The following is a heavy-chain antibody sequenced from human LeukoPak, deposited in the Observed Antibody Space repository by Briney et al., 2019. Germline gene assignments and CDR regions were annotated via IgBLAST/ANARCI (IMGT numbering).Heavy chain of an antibody. J-gene: IGHJ4*02. D-gene: IGHD3-10*01. CDR3: AKNYDSGTYFFYVGKN. CDR2: ISGSGGTT. V-gene: IGHV3-23*01. Sequence: HPGGSLRLSCAASGFTFNSYAMSWVRQAPGKGLEWVSTISGSGGTTYYADSVKGRFTISRDNSKNTLYLQMSSLRAEDTAVYYCAKNYDSGTYFFYVGKNWGQGTLVTVSS. CDR1: GFTFNSYA.